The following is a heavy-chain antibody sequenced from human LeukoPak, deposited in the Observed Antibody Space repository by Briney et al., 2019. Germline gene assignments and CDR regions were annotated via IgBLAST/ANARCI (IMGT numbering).Heavy chain of an antibody. D-gene: IGHD2-15*01. CDR3: ARDSLGYCSGGSCSIANY. CDR2: IIPILGIA. CDR1: GGTFSSYA. Sequence: AASVKVSCKASGGTFSSYAISWVRQAPGQGLEWMGRIIPILGIANYAQKFQGRVTITADKSTSTAYMELSSLRSEDTAVYYCARDSLGYCSGGSCSIANYWGQGTLVTVSS. V-gene: IGHV1-69*04. J-gene: IGHJ4*02.